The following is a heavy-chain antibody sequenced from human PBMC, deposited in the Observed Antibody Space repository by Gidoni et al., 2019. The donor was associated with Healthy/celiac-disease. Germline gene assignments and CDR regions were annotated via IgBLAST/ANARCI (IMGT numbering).Heavy chain of an antibody. CDR1: GFTFDDYA. V-gene: IGHV3-9*01. Sequence: EVQLVESGGGLVQPGRSLRLSCAASGFTFDDYAMHWVRQAPGKGLEWVSGISWNSGSIGYADSVKGRFTISRDNAKNSLYLQMNSLRAEDTALYYCAKGMGDWPPGAFDYWGQGTLVTVSS. D-gene: IGHD2-21*02. CDR3: AKGMGDWPPGAFDY. CDR2: ISWNSGSI. J-gene: IGHJ4*02.